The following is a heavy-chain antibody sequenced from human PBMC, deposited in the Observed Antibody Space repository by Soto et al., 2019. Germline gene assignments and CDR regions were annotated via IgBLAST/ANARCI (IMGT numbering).Heavy chain of an antibody. V-gene: IGHV1-2*02. CDR3: ARAYDILTGYSDY. J-gene: IGHJ4*02. D-gene: IGHD3-9*01. Sequence: ASVKVSCKASGYTFTGYYMHWVRQAPGQGLEWMGWINPNSGGTNYAQKFQGRVTMTRDTSISTAYMELSRLRPDDTAVYYCARAYDILTGYSDYWGQGTLVTVSS. CDR1: GYTFTGYY. CDR2: INPNSGGT.